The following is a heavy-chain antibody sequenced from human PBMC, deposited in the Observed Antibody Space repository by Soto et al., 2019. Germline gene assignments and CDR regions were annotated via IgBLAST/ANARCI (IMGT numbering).Heavy chain of an antibody. J-gene: IGHJ4*02. V-gene: IGHV1-18*01. CDR2: ISANNDHT. Sequence: QVQLVQSGAEVKKPGASVKVSCKASGYTLNTYGITWVRQAPGQGLEWMGWISANNDHTNYQQKLKGRVTMTTDTSTSKAYMELRSLTSDDTAVYYCARGTYFDYWGQGTLVTVSS. CDR1: GYTLNTYG. CDR3: ARGTYFDY.